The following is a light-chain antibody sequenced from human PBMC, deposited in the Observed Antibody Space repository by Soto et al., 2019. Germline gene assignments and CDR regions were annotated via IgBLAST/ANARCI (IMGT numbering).Light chain of an antibody. Sequence: EIVLTQSPGTLSLCPGERATLSCRASQSVSSSYLAWYQQKPGQAPRLLIYGASSRATGIPDRFSGSGSGTDFTLTISRLEPEDFAVYYCQQYGSSLFTFGPGTKVDNK. CDR2: GAS. CDR3: QQYGSSLFT. V-gene: IGKV3-20*01. J-gene: IGKJ3*01. CDR1: QSVSSSY.